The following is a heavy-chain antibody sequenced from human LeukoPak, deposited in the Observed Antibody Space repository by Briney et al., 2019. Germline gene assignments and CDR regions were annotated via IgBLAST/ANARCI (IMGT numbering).Heavy chain of an antibody. V-gene: IGHV3-7*01. CDR3: ARKGREWLWGDYYYYYGMDV. D-gene: IGHD3-3*01. J-gene: IGHJ6*02. CDR1: GFTFSSYW. Sequence: GGSLRLSCAASGFTFSSYWMSWVHQAPGKGLEWVANIKQDGSEKYYVDSVKGRFTISRDNAKNSLYLQMNSLRAEDTAVYYCARKGREWLWGDYYYYYGMDVWGQGTTVTVSS. CDR2: IKQDGSEK.